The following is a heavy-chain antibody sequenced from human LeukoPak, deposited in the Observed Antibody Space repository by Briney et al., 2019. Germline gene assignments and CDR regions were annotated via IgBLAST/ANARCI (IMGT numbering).Heavy chain of an antibody. CDR3: ARVADAFDI. CDR2: INPKTNGT. D-gene: IGHD2-15*01. Sequence: GASVKVSCKPSGYTFADYYVHWVRQALGQGLEWMGWINPKTNGTNYAQKFQGRVTMTRDTSISTAYMELSRLRSDDTAVYYCARVADAFDIWGQGTMVTVSS. V-gene: IGHV1-2*02. J-gene: IGHJ3*02. CDR1: GYTFADYY.